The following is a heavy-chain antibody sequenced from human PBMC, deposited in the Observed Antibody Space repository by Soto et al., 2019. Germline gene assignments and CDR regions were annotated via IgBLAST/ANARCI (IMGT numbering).Heavy chain of an antibody. CDR3: ATEKVLGTLVLEF. CDR1: GFTVSSFA. V-gene: IGHV3-23*01. Sequence: DVHLLEAGGDLVQPGGSLRISRGASGFTVSSFAMSWVRQAPGKGLEWVSSLRGNGAGSYYADSVKGRFTVSRDNSRNTLFLQIDSLRGDDKAVYYCATEKVLGTLVLEFWGRGTLVTVSS. D-gene: IGHD1-1*01. CDR2: LRGNGAGS. J-gene: IGHJ4*02.